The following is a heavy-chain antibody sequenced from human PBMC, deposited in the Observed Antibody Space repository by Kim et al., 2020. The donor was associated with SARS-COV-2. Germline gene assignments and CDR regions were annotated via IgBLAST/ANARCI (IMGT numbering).Heavy chain of an antibody. V-gene: IGHV5-51*01. CDR3: ARRQFGSGTQGSFDI. Sequence: PSIQGQVTISVDKSISTAYLQWSSLKASDTAIYYCARRQFGSGTQGSFDIWGQGTMVTVSS. J-gene: IGHJ3*02. D-gene: IGHD3-10*01.